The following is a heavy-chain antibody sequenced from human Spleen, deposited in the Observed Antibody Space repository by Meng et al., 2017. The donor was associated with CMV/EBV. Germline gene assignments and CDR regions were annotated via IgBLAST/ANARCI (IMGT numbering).Heavy chain of an antibody. V-gene: IGHV3-30-3*01. CDR2: ISYDGSNK. Sequence: MHWVRQAPGKGLEWVAVISYDGSNKYYADSVKGRFTISRDNSKNTLYLQMNSLRAEDTAVYYCARGGGYYDSSGYPTYYYYYGMDVWGQGTTVTVSS. D-gene: IGHD3-22*01. J-gene: IGHJ6*02. CDR3: ARGGGYYDSSGYPTYYYYYGMDV.